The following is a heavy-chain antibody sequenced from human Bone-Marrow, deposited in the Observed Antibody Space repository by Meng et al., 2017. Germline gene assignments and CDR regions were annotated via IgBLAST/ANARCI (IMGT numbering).Heavy chain of an antibody. CDR3: ASEVPDIIVDGDAFDI. Sequence: SETLSLTCTVSGGSISSYYWSWIRQPAGKGLEWIGRIYTSGSTNYNPSLKSRVTMSVDTSKNQFSLKLSSVTAADTAVYYCASEVPDIIVDGDAFDIWGQGTMVTV. V-gene: IGHV4-4*07. J-gene: IGHJ3*02. D-gene: IGHD2-15*01. CDR1: GGSISSYY. CDR2: IYTSGST.